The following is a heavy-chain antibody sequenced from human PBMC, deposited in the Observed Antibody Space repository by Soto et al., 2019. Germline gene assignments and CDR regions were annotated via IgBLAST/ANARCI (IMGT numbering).Heavy chain of an antibody. CDR1: GGSLSGATYS. Sequence: SETLSLTCGVSGGSLSGATYSWNWIRQPPGKGLEWIGYIFPGGTTYYNPSLKSRVTISIDVSKNQFSLSLRSLTAADTAVYYCARSREFDYWSQGTLVTVSS. CDR2: IFPGGTT. J-gene: IGHJ4*02. CDR3: ARSREFDY. V-gene: IGHV4-30-2*01.